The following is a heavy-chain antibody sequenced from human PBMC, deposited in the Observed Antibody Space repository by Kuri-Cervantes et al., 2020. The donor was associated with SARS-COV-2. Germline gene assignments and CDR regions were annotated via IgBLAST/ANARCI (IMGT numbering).Heavy chain of an antibody. Sequence: ASVKVSCKASGYTFTSYGISWVRQAPGQGLEWMGWISAYNGNTNYAQKFQGRVTITADESTSTAYMELSSLRSEDTAVYYCARGLYSSSWYGPIYYYYYMDVWGKGTTVTVSS. CDR2: ISAYNGNT. CDR1: GYTFTSYG. J-gene: IGHJ6*03. V-gene: IGHV1-18*04. CDR3: ARGLYSSSWYGPIYYYYYMDV. D-gene: IGHD6-13*01.